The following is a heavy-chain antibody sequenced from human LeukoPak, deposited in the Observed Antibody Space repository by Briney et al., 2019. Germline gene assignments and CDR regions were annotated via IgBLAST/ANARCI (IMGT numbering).Heavy chain of an antibody. CDR2: ISSSSSYI. CDR3: ARGGRYFDWLLDY. J-gene: IGHJ4*02. Sequence: GGSLRLSCAASGFTFSSYSMNWVRQAPGKGLEWVSSISSSSSYIYYADSVKGRFTISRDNAKNSLYLQMNSLRAEDTAVYYCARGGRYFDWLLDYWAREPWSPSPQ. D-gene: IGHD3-9*01. CDR1: GFTFSSYS. V-gene: IGHV3-21*01.